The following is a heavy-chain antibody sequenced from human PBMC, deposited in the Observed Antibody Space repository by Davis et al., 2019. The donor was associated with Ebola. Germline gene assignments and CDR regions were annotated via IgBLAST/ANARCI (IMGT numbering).Heavy chain of an antibody. Sequence: PSETLSLTCAVYGGSFSGYYWSWIRQPPGKGLEWIGEINHSGSTNYNPSLKSRVTISVDTSKNQFSLQLNSVTPEDTAVYYCARGRVGARYYYYGMDVWGQGTTVTVSS. V-gene: IGHV4-34*01. CDR2: INHSGST. J-gene: IGHJ6*02. CDR3: ARGRVGARYYYYGMDV. D-gene: IGHD1-26*01. CDR1: GGSFSGYY.